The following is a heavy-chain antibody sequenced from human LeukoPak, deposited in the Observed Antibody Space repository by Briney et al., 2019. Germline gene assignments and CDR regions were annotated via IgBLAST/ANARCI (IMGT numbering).Heavy chain of an antibody. D-gene: IGHD5-18*01. Sequence: RASVKVSCKASRGTFRSYAISGVPDGPRQGVEGWGGVISIGLTATYAQKIQDRVTMKMDEYTTTAFRKLRSLRSDDTAVYYCARGRVSGTTLVTWFDTWGQGTLVTVSS. CDR1: RGTFRSYA. CDR3: ARGRVSGTTLVTWFDT. CDR2: VISIGLTA. J-gene: IGHJ5*02. V-gene: IGHV1-69*05.